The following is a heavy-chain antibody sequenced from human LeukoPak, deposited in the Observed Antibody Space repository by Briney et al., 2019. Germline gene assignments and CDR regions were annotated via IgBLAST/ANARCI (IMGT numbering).Heavy chain of an antibody. D-gene: IGHD6-19*01. J-gene: IGHJ4*02. V-gene: IGHV3-9*01. Sequence: GGSLRLSCAASGFTFDDYAMHWVRQAPGKGLEWVSGISWNSGSVGYADSVKGRFTISRDNAKNSLYLQMNSLRAEDTAVYYCARTYSSGPIIYWGQGTLVTVSS. CDR1: GFTFDDYA. CDR2: ISWNSGSV. CDR3: ARTYSSGPIIY.